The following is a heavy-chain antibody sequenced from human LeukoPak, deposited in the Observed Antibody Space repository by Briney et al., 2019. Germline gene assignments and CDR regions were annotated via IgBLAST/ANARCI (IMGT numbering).Heavy chain of an antibody. J-gene: IGHJ4*02. Sequence: KPSETLSLTCTISGASISTYYWTWIRQPAGKGLEWIGRIYTSGNTNYNPSLKNRVTMSVDTSKNQFSLKLSSVTAADTAVYYCARGYGDYVGIENYFDYWGQGTLVTVSS. D-gene: IGHD4-17*01. CDR1: GASISTYY. CDR2: IYTSGNT. V-gene: IGHV4-4*07. CDR3: ARGYGDYVGIENYFDY.